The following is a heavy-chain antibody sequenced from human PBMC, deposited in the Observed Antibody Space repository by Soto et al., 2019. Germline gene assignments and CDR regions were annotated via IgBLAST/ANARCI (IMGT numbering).Heavy chain of an antibody. V-gene: IGHV1-18*01. CDR2: ISASTRNT. CDR1: GYTFTNYV. D-gene: IGHD2-15*01. Sequence: QVQLLQSGAEVKKPGASVKVSCQASGYTFTNYVISWVRQAPGQGLEGRGWISASTRNTDQAQNFQGRVTMTIDTSTNTANMELRSLRSDDTAVYYCARCYCSVGSCYACWHFDLWGRGTLVTVSS. CDR3: ARCYCSVGSCYACWHFDL. J-gene: IGHJ2*01.